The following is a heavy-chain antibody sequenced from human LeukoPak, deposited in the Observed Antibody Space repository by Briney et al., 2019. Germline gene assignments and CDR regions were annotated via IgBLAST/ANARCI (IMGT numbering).Heavy chain of an antibody. CDR2: IIPIFGIA. J-gene: IGHJ5*02. D-gene: IGHD3-3*01. CDR3: ARDIERDDFWSGYSRHNNWFDP. V-gene: IGHV1-69*04. Sequence: SVKVSCKASGGTFSSYAISWVRQAPGQGLEWMGRIIPIFGIANYAQKFQGRVTITADKSTSTAYMELSSLRSEDTAVYYCARDIERDDFWSGYSRHNNWFDPWGQGTLVTVSS. CDR1: GGTFSSYA.